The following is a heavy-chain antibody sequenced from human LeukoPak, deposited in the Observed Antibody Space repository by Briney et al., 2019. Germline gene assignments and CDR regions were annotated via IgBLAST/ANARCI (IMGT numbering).Heavy chain of an antibody. CDR2: IYYTGST. CDR1: NGSISSYY. V-gene: IGHV4-59*01. D-gene: IGHD5-24*01. Sequence: PETLSLTCTVSNGSISSYYWSWIRQPPGKGLEWIGYIYYTGSTNYNPSLKSRVTISVDTSKNQFSLKLTSVTAADTAVYYCARDRTGDGYNTEWGQGTLVTVSS. J-gene: IGHJ4*02. CDR3: ARDRTGDGYNTE.